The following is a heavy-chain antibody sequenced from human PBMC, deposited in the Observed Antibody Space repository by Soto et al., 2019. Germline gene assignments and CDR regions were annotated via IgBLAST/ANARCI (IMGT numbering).Heavy chain of an antibody. CDR1: GYTFSSYD. Sequence: QVQLVQSGAEVKKPGASVKVSCKASGYTFSSYDFIWVRRATGQGLEWMGWMNPNSGDTGYAHKFQGRVTMTRNTSISTAYMELNSLRSEDTAVYYCARGRAASGWGQGTLVTVS. CDR3: ARGRAASG. V-gene: IGHV1-8*01. CDR2: MNPNSGDT. J-gene: IGHJ4*02. D-gene: IGHD3-10*01.